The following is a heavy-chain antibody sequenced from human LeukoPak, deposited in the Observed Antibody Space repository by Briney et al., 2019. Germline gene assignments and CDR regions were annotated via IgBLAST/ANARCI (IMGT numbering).Heavy chain of an antibody. J-gene: IGHJ4*02. CDR2: IYYSGST. D-gene: IGHD2-21*02. CDR1: GGSISSYY. V-gene: IGHV4-59*01. Sequence: KSSETLSLTCTVSGGSISSYYWSWIRQPPGKGLEWIGYIYYSGSTNYNPSLKSRVTISVDTSKNQFSLKLSSVTAADTAVYYCARDSGGDPTLPIFDYWGQGTLVTVSS. CDR3: ARDSGGDPTLPIFDY.